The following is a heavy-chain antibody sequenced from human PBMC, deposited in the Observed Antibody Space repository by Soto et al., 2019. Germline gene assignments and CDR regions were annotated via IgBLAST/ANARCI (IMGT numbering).Heavy chain of an antibody. Sequence: ETLSVTCTVSGGSISSYYWSWIRQPPGKGLGWIGYINHSGSTNYNPSLKSRVTISVDTSKNQFSLKPTSVTAADTAVYYCARDKITGLFDYWGQGTLVTVSS. J-gene: IGHJ4*02. V-gene: IGHV4-59*12. CDR2: INHSGST. D-gene: IGHD2-8*02. CDR1: GGSISSYY. CDR3: ARDKITGLFDY.